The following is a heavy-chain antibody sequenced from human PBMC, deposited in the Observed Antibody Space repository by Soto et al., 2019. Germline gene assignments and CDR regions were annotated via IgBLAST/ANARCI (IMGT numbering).Heavy chain of an antibody. V-gene: IGHV3-23*01. D-gene: IGHD6-19*01. CDR3: AKARFRDSSMFLLDY. CDR2: ISGSGGST. J-gene: IGHJ4*02. Sequence: GGSLRLSCAASGFTFSSYWMSWVRQAPGKGLEWVSAISGSGGSTYYADSVKGRFTISRDNSKNTLYLQMNSLRAEDTAVYYCAKARFRDSSMFLLDYWGQGTLVTLSS. CDR1: GFTFSSYW.